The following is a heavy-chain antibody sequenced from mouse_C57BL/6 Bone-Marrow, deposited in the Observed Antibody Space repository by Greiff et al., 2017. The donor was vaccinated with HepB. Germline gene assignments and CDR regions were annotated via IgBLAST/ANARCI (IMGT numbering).Heavy chain of an antibody. CDR3: ARGASTVVATGYFDV. CDR2: IDPNSGGT. V-gene: IGHV1-72*01. CDR1: GYTFTSYW. D-gene: IGHD1-1*01. Sequence: VQLQQPGAELVKPGASVKLSCKASGYTFTSYWMHWVKQRPGRGLEWIGRIDPNSGGTKYNEKFKSKATLTVDKPSSTAYMQLSSLTSEDSAVYYCARGASTVVATGYFDVWGTGTTVTVSS. J-gene: IGHJ1*03.